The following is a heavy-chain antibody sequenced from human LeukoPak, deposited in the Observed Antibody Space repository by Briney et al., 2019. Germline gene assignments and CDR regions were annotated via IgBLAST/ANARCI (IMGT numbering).Heavy chain of an antibody. Sequence: ASVKVSCKASGYTFTSYDINWVRHATGQGLELMGWMNPNSGNTGYAQKFQGRVTMTRNTSISTAYMALSSLRSEDTAVYYCARAHSNPGGPSGLDYWGQGTLVTVSS. V-gene: IGHV1-8*01. J-gene: IGHJ4*02. CDR1: GYTFTSYD. CDR2: MNPNSGNT. CDR3: ARAHSNPGGPSGLDY. D-gene: IGHD4-11*01.